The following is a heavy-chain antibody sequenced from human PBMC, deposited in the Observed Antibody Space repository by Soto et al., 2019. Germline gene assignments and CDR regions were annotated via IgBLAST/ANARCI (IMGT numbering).Heavy chain of an antibody. V-gene: IGHV3-33*01. Sequence: GGSLRLPCAASGFTFSSYGMHWVRQAPGKGLEWVAVIWYDGNNKYYADSVKGRFTISRDNSKNTLYLQMNSLRAEDTAVYYCARDEGLGVNYYYYGMDLWGQGTTVTVSS. J-gene: IGHJ6*02. CDR1: GFTFSSYG. D-gene: IGHD3-10*01. CDR3: ARDEGLGVNYYYYGMDL. CDR2: IWYDGNNK.